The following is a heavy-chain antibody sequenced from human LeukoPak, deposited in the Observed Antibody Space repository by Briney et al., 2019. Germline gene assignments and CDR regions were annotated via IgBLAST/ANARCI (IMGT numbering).Heavy chain of an antibody. Sequence: ASVKVSCKASGYTFTSYGISWVRQAPGQGLEWMGWISAYNGNTNYAQTLEGRVTMTTDTSTSTAYMELRSLRSDDTAVYYCARDALTYDFWSGYYGPPNWFDPWGQGTLVTVSS. J-gene: IGHJ5*02. D-gene: IGHD3-3*01. CDR2: ISAYNGNT. CDR3: ARDALTYDFWSGYYGPPNWFDP. CDR1: GYTFTSYG. V-gene: IGHV1-18*01.